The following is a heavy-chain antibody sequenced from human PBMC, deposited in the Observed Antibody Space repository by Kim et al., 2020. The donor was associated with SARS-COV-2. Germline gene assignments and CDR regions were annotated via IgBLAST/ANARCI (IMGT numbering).Heavy chain of an antibody. CDR3: AKDKFLEWLPFDY. J-gene: IGHJ4*02. V-gene: IGHV3-23*01. CDR1: GFTFSSYA. CDR2: ISGSGGST. Sequence: GGSLRLSCAASGFTFSSYAMSWVRQAPGKGLEWVSDISGSGGSTYYADSVKGRFTISRDNSKNTLYLQMNSLRAEDTAVYYCAKDKFLEWLPFDYWGQGTLVTVSS. D-gene: IGHD3-3*01.